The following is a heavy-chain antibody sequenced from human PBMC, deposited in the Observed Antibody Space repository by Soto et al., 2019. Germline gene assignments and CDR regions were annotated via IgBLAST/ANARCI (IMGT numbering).Heavy chain of an antibody. D-gene: IGHD6-13*01. CDR3: AREVQAAGLDN. J-gene: IGHJ4*02. Sequence: KSSENLSLTCTVYGGSLSGYYWSWIRQPPGKGLEWIGEINRSGSTNYNPSLKSRVTISVDTSKNQFSLKLSSVSAADTAVYYCAREVQAAGLDNWGQGTLVTV. CDR1: GGSLSGYY. CDR2: INRSGST. V-gene: IGHV4-34*01.